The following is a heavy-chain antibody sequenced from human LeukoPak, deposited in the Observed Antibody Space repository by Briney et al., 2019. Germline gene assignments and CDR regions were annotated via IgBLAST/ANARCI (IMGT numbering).Heavy chain of an antibody. J-gene: IGHJ4*02. V-gene: IGHV5-51*01. D-gene: IGHD3-3*01. Sequence: GESLKISCKGSGYTFSTYWIGWVRQMPGKGLEWMGIIYPGDSDTRYSPSFQGQVTISADRSISAAYLQWSSLKASDTAMYYCARHSDFWSGYYMDYWGQGTLVTVSS. CDR2: IYPGDSDT. CDR1: GYTFSTYW. CDR3: ARHSDFWSGYYMDY.